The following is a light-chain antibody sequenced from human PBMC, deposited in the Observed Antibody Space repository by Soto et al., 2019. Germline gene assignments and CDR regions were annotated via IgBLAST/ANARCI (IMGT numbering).Light chain of an antibody. V-gene: IGLV2-14*01. CDR3: SSYTGSYSLYV. CDR2: EVT. J-gene: IGLJ1*01. CDR1: SSDVGGYNL. Sequence: QSALNQPASVSGSPGQSITISCTGTSSDVGGYNLVSWYQQHPGKGPKLMIYEVTNRPSGVSNRFSGSKSGNTASLTISGLQAEDEADYYCSSYTGSYSLYVFGTGTKLTVL.